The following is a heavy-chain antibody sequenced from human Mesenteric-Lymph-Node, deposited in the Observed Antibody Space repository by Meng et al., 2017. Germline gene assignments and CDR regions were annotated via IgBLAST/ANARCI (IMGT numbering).Heavy chain of an antibody. CDR1: GGSISSSNW. CDR3: ARVSSDYGDYTYFDY. J-gene: IGHJ4*02. V-gene: IGHV4-4*02. Sequence: SETLSLTCAVSGGSISSSNWWSWVRQPPGKGLEWIGEIYHSGSTNYNPSLKSRVTISVDTSKNQFSLKLSSVTAADTAVYYCARVSSDYGDYTYFDYWGQGTRVTVSS. CDR2: IYHSGST. D-gene: IGHD4-17*01.